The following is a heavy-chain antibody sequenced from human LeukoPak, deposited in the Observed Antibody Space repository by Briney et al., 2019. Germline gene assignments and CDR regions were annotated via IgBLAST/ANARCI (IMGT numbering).Heavy chain of an antibody. D-gene: IGHD3-10*01. V-gene: IGHV3-53*05. CDR2: IYSGGST. CDR1: GFTVSSNY. CDR3: ARDKRVPGYYGSGNNAQIPGY. J-gene: IGHJ4*02. Sequence: PGGSLRLSCAASGFTVSSNYMSWVRQAPGKGLEWVSVIYSGGSTYYADSVKGRFTISRDNSKNMLYLQMNSLRSDDTAVYYCARDKRVPGYYGSGNNAQIPGYWGQGTLVTVSS.